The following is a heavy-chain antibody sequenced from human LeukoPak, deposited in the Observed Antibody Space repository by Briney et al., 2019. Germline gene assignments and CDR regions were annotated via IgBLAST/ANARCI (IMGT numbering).Heavy chain of an antibody. CDR2: IYYTGNT. CDR3: ATPGAAAGLFDY. CDR1: GASISSGNYY. D-gene: IGHD6-13*01. Sequence: PSETLSLTCAVSGASISSGNYYWGWIRQPPGKGLEWIGTIYYTGNTNYNPSLKSRVTISLDTSKNQISLKLSSVAAADTAVYYCATPGAAAGLFDYWGQGTLVTVSS. V-gene: IGHV4-39*01. J-gene: IGHJ4*02.